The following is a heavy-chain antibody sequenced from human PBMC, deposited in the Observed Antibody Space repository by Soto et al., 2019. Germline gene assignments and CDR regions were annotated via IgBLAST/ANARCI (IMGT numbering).Heavy chain of an antibody. J-gene: IGHJ3*02. V-gene: IGHV3-33*01. CDR1: GFTFSTYG. Sequence: PGGSLRLSCEASGFTFSTYGMHWVRQAPGKGLEWVALIWYDGSNEYYADSVKGRFTISKDNSKNTLYLQMSGLGVEDTAVYYCTRETNGGSFDIWGQGAMVTVSS. D-gene: IGHD2-8*01. CDR3: TRETNGGSFDI. CDR2: IWYDGSNE.